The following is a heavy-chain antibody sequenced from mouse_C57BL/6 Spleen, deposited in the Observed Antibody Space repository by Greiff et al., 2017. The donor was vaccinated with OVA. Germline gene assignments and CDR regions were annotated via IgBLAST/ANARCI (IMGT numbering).Heavy chain of an antibody. Sequence: QVQLQQPGAELVKPGASVKMSCKASGYTFTSYWIPWVKQRPGQGLEWIGDIYPGSGSTNYNEKFKSKATLTVDTSSSTAYMQLSSLTSEDSAVYYCARWVITTVGAMDDWGKGTSVTVSS. V-gene: IGHV1-55*01. CDR3: ARWVITTVGAMDD. J-gene: IGHJ4*01. CDR2: IYPGSGST. CDR1: GYTFTSYW. D-gene: IGHD1-1*01.